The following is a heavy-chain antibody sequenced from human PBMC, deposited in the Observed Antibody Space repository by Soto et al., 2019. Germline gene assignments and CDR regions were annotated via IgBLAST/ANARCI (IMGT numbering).Heavy chain of an antibody. J-gene: IGHJ4*02. CDR2: ISFSGNSP. CDR1: GFRFNAFA. Sequence: EVQLLESGGGLVQPGGALGLPCVASGFRFNAFAMIWVLKVLGKGLEWVSSISFSGNSPNYAVAVKGRFIISRDNSKNTLYLQMHSLRHNDTAVYYCAKRGSSGGDGGPFYFDSWGQGTQVTVSS. V-gene: IGHV3-23*01. CDR3: AKRGSSGGDGGPFYFDS. D-gene: IGHD2-21*02.